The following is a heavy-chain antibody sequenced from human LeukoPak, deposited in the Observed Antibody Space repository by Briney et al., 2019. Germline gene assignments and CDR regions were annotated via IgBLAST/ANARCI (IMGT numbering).Heavy chain of an antibody. D-gene: IGHD3-22*01. V-gene: IGHV4-34*01. CDR2: INHSGST. CDR3: ARGASGYYRQDWFDP. J-gene: IGHJ5*02. CDR1: GGSFSGYY. Sequence: SETLSLTCAVYGGSFSGYYRSWIRQPPGKGLEWIGEINHSGSTNYNPSLKSRVTISVDTSKNQFSLKLSSVTAADTAVYYCARGASGYYRQDWFDPWGQGTLVTVSS.